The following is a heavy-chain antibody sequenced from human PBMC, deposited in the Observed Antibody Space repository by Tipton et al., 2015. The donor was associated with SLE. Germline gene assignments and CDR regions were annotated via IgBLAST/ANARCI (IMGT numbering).Heavy chain of an antibody. V-gene: IGHV3-23*01. CDR1: GFTFSNYS. Sequence: GSLRLSCAVSGFTFSNYSMNWVRQAPGKGLEWVSTITGLGANTYYADSVKGRFTISRDISKATIYLQMNSLTAEDTAVYYCAKKKSGRTMIVGNNSFDYWGQGTLVTVSS. D-gene: IGHD3-22*01. J-gene: IGHJ4*02. CDR2: ITGLGANT. CDR3: AKKKSGRTMIVGNNSFDY.